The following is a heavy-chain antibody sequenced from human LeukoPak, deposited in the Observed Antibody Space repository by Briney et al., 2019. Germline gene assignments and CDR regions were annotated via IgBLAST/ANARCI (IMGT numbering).Heavy chain of an antibody. D-gene: IGHD2-2*02. Sequence: GASEKVSCKASGYTFTSYGITWVRQAPGQRLEWVGWRSAYNGNTNYAQKLQGRVTMTTDTSTSTAYMELRSLKSDDTAVYYCARVEVAIVVVPAAIPLDYWGQGTLVTVSS. CDR1: GYTFTSYG. CDR3: ARVEVAIVVVPAAIPLDY. V-gene: IGHV1-18*01. CDR2: RSAYNGNT. J-gene: IGHJ4*02.